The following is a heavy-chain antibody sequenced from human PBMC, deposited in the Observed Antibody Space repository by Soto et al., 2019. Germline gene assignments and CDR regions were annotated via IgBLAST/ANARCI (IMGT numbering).Heavy chain of an antibody. J-gene: IGHJ4*02. CDR2: IYYSGST. Sequence: SETLSLTCTVSGGSISSSSYYWSWIRQHPGKGLEWIGYIYYSGSTYYNPSLKSRVTISVDTSKNQFSLKLSSVTAADTAVYYCARVAGYDSSGELDYWGQGTLVTVS. CDR1: GGSISSSSYY. D-gene: IGHD3-22*01. CDR3: ARVAGYDSSGELDY. V-gene: IGHV4-30-4*01.